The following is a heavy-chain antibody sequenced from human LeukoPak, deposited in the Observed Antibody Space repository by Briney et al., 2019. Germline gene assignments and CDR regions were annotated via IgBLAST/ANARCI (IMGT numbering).Heavy chain of an antibody. V-gene: IGHV3-74*01. Sequence: PAGGSLRLSCEGSGFIFNRNWMHWVRQAPGKGLVWVSRIANDGRDPIYADPVRGRFTISRDNAKNSLYLQMNSLRAEDTAVYYCARTRGYSGSPIRTPCFDYWGQGTLVTVSS. CDR2: IANDGRDP. CDR1: GFIFNRNW. J-gene: IGHJ4*02. D-gene: IGHD6-6*01. CDR3: ARTRGYSGSPIRTPCFDY.